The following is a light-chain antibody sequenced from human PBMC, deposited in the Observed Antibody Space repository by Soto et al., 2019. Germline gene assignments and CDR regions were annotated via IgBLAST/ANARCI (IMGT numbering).Light chain of an antibody. CDR2: YDS. Sequence: SYELTQPPSVSVAPEKTATITCGGNNIGNKRVHWYRQKPGQAPVLLISYDSDRPSRIPERFSGSNSENTATLTISRVEAGDEADYYCQVWDIMTDNYVFGSGTKVTVL. CDR3: QVWDIMTDNYV. J-gene: IGLJ1*01. CDR1: NIGNKR. V-gene: IGLV3-21*04.